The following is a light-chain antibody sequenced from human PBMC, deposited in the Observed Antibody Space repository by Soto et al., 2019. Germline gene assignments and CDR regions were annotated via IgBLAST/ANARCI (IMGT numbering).Light chain of an antibody. CDR1: SSNIGSNT. CDR2: SNN. CDR3: AAWDDSLNGVV. V-gene: IGLV1-44*01. J-gene: IGLJ2*01. Sequence: QSVLTQPPSASGTPGQRVTISCSGSSSNIGSNTVNWYQQLPGTAPKLLIYSNNQRPSGVPDRFSGSKSGTSASLAISGLQSEEEADDYCAAWDDSLNGVVFGGGTKVTVL.